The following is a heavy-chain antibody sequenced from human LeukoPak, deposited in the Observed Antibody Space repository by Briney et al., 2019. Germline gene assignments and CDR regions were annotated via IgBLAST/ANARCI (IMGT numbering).Heavy chain of an antibody. CDR3: ARASHGYCSSTSCSRRAFDI. Sequence: SETLSLTCTVSGGSISSYYWSWIRQPPGKGLEWIGEINHSGSTNYNPSLKSRVTISVDTSKNQFPLKLSSVTAADTAVYYCARASHGYCSSTSCSRRAFDIWGQGTMVTVSS. D-gene: IGHD2-2*01. CDR1: GGSISSYY. J-gene: IGHJ3*02. V-gene: IGHV4-34*01. CDR2: INHSGST.